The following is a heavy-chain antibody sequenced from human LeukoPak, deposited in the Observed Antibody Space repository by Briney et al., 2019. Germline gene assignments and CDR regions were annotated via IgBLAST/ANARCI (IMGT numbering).Heavy chain of an antibody. CDR2: NYYSGST. D-gene: IGHD2-21*02. V-gene: IGHV4-59*08. CDR1: GGSISSYY. J-gene: IGHJ4*02. Sequence: SETLSLTCTVSGGSISSYYWSWIRQPPGKGLEWIGYNYYSGSTKSNPSLKSRVTISVDTSKNQFSLKLSSVTAADTAVYYCARHGGDWVFDYWGQGTQVTVSS. CDR3: ARHGGDWVFDY.